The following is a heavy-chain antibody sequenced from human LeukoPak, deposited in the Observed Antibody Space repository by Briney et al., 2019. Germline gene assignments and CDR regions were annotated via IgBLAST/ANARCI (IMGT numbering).Heavy chain of an antibody. V-gene: IGHV3-66*01. CDR2: IYSGGST. D-gene: IGHD1-26*01. J-gene: IGHJ4*02. CDR3: AGGSVWELLSY. Sequence: GGSLRLSCAASGFTVSSNYMSWVRQAPGKGLEWVSVIYSGGSTYYADSVKGRFTISRENSKNTLYLQMNSLRAEDTAVYYCAGGSVWELLSYWGQGTLVTVSS. CDR1: GFTVSSNY.